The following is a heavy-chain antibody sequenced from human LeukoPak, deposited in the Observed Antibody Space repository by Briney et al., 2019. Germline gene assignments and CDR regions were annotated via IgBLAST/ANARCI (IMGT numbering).Heavy chain of an antibody. Sequence: SQTLSLTCTVSGGSITSGNNYWNWIRQSPGKGLEWIGFIYSGGRTNYNPFLRSRVVISADASKNQISLIVESMTAADTAVYYCVKAPTVAGSYGWFDPWGQGTLVTVSS. J-gene: IGHJ5*02. CDR2: IYSGGRT. CDR3: VKAPTVAGSYGWFDP. D-gene: IGHD5-18*01. CDR1: GGSITSGNNY. V-gene: IGHV4-30-4*01.